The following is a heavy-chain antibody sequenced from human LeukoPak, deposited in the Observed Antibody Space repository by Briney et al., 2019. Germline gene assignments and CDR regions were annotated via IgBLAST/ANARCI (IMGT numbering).Heavy chain of an antibody. Sequence: GGSLRLSCAASGFTFNSYAMYWVRQAPGKGLEWVSGIFGSGGSAHYADSVKGRFTISRDNSKNTVYLQMNSLRTEDTAVYYCAKTTTGYSSGRYPGWPVDYWGQGALVTVSS. D-gene: IGHD6-19*01. J-gene: IGHJ4*02. CDR1: GFTFNSYA. V-gene: IGHV3-23*01. CDR3: AKTTTGYSSGRYPGWPVDY. CDR2: IFGSGGSA.